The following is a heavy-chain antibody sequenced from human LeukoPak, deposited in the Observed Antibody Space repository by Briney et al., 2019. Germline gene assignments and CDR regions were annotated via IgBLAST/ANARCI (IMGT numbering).Heavy chain of an antibody. V-gene: IGHV1-2*02. Sequence: ASVKVSCKASGYPFTGYYIHWVRQAPGQGLEWMGWINPYNGGTNYAQRFHGRVTMTRDTSINTAYMELSRLTSDDTAVYYCARAPYCDSTSCYTGNNWFDPWGQGTLVTVSS. CDR3: ARAPYCDSTSCYTGNNWFDP. D-gene: IGHD2-2*02. J-gene: IGHJ5*02. CDR1: GYPFTGYY. CDR2: INPYNGGT.